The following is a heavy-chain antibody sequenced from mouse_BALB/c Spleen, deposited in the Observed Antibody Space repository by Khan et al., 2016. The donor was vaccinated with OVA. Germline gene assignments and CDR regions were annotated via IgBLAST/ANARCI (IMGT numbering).Heavy chain of an antibody. CDR3: VRDGAYHRNDGWFAY. D-gene: IGHD2-14*01. Sequence: VQLKESGAELARPGASVKMSCKASGYTFTSYTIHWIKERPGQGLEWIGYINPSNGYTNYNQKFKDKATLTTDKSSTTAYLQLSSLTSDDSAVYYWVRDGAYHRNDGWFAYWGQGTLVTVSA. J-gene: IGHJ3*01. CDR1: GYTFTSYT. V-gene: IGHV1-4*01. CDR2: INPSNGYT.